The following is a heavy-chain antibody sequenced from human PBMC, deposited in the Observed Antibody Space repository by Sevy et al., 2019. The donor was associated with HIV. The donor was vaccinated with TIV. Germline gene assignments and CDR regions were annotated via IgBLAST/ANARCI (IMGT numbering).Heavy chain of an antibody. D-gene: IGHD3-3*01. Sequence: ASVKVSCKVSGYTLTKLPMHWVRQAPGKGLEWMGGFDPEDGETIYAQRFQGRVTMTGDTSTDTAYMGLSSLRSEDTAVYYCATLDFWSENPFYGTDVWGQGTTVTVSS. CDR1: GYTLTKLP. V-gene: IGHV1-24*01. CDR3: ATLDFWSENPFYGTDV. J-gene: IGHJ6*02. CDR2: FDPEDGET.